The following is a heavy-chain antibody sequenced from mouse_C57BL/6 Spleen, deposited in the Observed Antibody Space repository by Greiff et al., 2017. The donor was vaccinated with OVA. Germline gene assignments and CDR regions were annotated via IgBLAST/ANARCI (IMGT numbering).Heavy chain of an antibody. V-gene: IGHV6-3*01. CDR2: IRLKSDNYAT. J-gene: IGHJ2*01. CDR1: GFTFSNYW. Sequence: EVMLVESGGGLVQPGGSMKLSCVASGFTFSNYWMNWVRQSPEKGLEWVAQIRLKSDNYATHYAESVKGRFTISRDDSKSSVYLQMNNLRAEDTGIYYCTRGYLFDYWGQGTTLTVSS. D-gene: IGHD2-2*01. CDR3: TRGYLFDY.